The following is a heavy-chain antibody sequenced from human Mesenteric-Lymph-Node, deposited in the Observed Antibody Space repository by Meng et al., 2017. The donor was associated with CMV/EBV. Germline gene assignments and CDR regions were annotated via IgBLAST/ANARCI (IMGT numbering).Heavy chain of an antibody. D-gene: IGHD3-22*01. CDR1: GFSLSTSGVG. V-gene: IGHV2-5*01. CDR3: AHTEIVVVWAPWYFDY. J-gene: IGHJ4*02. CDR2: IYLNDDK. Sequence: SGPTLVKPTQTLTLTCTFSGFSLSTSGVGVGWIRQLPGKALEWLALIYLNDDKRYSPSLKSRLTITKDTSKNQVVLTMTNMDPVDTATYYCAHTEIVVVWAPWYFDYWGQGTLVTVSS.